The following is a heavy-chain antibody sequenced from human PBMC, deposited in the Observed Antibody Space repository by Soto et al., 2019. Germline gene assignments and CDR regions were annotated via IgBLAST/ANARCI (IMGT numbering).Heavy chain of an antibody. CDR2: INHSGST. D-gene: IGHD2-2*02. CDR1: GGSFSGYY. Sequence: SETLSLTCAVYGGSFSGYYWSWIRQPPGKGLEWIGEINHSGSTNYNPSPKSRVTISVDTSKNQFSLKLSSVTAADTAVYYCARGRYISKVVPAAIGRYYGMDVWGQGTTVTVSS. CDR3: ARGRYISKVVPAAIGRYYGMDV. V-gene: IGHV4-34*01. J-gene: IGHJ6*02.